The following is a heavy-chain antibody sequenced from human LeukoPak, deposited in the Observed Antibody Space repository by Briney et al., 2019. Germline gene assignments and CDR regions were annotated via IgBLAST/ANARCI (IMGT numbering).Heavy chain of an antibody. CDR1: GFTFSSYA. CDR3: AKDRDSSSWFDY. J-gene: IGHJ4*02. V-gene: IGHV3-23*01. Sequence: GGSLRLSCAASGFTFSSYAMSWVRQAPGKGLEWVSAISGSGGSTHYADSVKGRFTISRDNSKNTLYLQMNSLRAEDTAVYYCAKDRDSSSWFDYWGQGTLVTVSS. D-gene: IGHD6-13*01. CDR2: ISGSGGST.